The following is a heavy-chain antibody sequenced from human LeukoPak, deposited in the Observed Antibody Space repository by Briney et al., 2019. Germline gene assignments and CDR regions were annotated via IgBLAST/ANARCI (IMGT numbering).Heavy chain of an antibody. CDR2: ISYDGSEK. D-gene: IGHD1-1*01. Sequence: GGSLRLSCAASGFTFNIYTMHWLRQAPGKGLEGVAVISYDGSEKFYADSAKGRFTASRDNSQNTLYLQMDSLREEDTAVYYCARDRQIIQLWPYMDVWGKGTTITVSS. J-gene: IGHJ6*04. CDR3: ARDRQIIQLWPYMDV. CDR1: GFTFNIYT. V-gene: IGHV3-30*04.